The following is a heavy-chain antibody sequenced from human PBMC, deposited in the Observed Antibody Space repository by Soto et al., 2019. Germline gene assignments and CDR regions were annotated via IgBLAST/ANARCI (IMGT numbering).Heavy chain of an antibody. D-gene: IGHD5-12*01. V-gene: IGHV4-59*08. Sequence: QVQLQESGPGLVKPSETLSLTCTVSGGSISTYYWSWIRQSPGKGLEWIGYIYYSGSTNYNPSLESRVTISKDTSKDQLFLRLSSVTAADTAVYYCARGGLVASLYWYFDVWGRGSLVTVSS. CDR3: ARGGLVASLYWYFDV. CDR2: IYYSGST. J-gene: IGHJ2*01. CDR1: GGSISTYY.